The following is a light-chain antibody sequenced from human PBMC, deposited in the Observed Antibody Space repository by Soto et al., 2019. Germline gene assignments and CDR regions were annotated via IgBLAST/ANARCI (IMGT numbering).Light chain of an antibody. CDR1: QSVSYN. V-gene: IGKV3-15*01. J-gene: IGKJ4*01. Sequence: EIVMTQSPATLSVSPGETATLSCRASQSVSYNLAWYQKKPGQGPRLLIYGAFTRATGIPARFSGSGSGTAFTLTISSLQSEDFAVYYCQQYKNWPPLTFGGGTKVEIK. CDR3: QQYKNWPPLT. CDR2: GAF.